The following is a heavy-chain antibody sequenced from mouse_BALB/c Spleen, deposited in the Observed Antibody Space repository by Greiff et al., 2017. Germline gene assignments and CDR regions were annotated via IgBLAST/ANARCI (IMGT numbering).Heavy chain of an antibody. V-gene: IGHV14-4*02. CDR1: GFNIKDYY. D-gene: IGHD2-3*01. CDR3: NADGLSFAY. Sequence: VQLQQSGAELVRSGASVKLSCTASGFNIKDYYMHWVKQRPEQGLEWIGWIDPENGDTEYAPKFQGKATMTADTSSNTAYLQLSSLTSEDTAVYYYNADGLSFAYWGQGTLVTVSA. J-gene: IGHJ3*01. CDR2: IDPENGDT.